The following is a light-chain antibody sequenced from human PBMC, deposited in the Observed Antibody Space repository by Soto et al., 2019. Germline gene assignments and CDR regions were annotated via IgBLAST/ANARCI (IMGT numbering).Light chain of an antibody. CDR1: SSDVGRYNY. V-gene: IGLV2-11*01. CDR2: DVT. CDR3: SSYAGSNKSV. J-gene: IGLJ1*01. Sequence: QSALTQPRSVSGSPGQSVAISCTGTSSDVGRYNYVSWYQQLPDKPPKLIIRDVTKRPSGVPDRFSGSKSGNTASLTVSGLQAEDEADYYCSSYAGSNKSVFGTGTKLTVL.